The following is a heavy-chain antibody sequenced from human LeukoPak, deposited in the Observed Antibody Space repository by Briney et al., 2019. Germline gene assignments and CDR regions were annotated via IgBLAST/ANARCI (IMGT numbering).Heavy chain of an antibody. V-gene: IGHV1-69*13. CDR1: GGTFSSYA. CDR3: ARWGELLYFDY. J-gene: IGHJ4*02. Sequence: SVKVSCKASGGTFSSYAISWVRQAPGQGLEWMGGIIPIFDTANYAQKFRGRVTITADESTSTAYMELSSLRSEDTAVYYCARWGELLYFDYWGQGTLVTVSS. CDR2: IIPIFDTA. D-gene: IGHD3-10*01.